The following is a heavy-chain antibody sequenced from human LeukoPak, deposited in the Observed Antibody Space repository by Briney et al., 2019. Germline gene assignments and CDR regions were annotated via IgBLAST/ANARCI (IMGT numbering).Heavy chain of an antibody. CDR2: ISDSGHNT. J-gene: IGHJ4*02. CDR3: AKDRFAHQQLVIDY. Sequence: PGGSLRLSCAVSGFTFSTYAMSWVRQAPGKGLEWVSGISDSGHNTYYADSVKGRFTISRDNSKNTLYLQMNSLRAEDTAVYYCAKDRFAHQQLVIDYWGQGTLVTVSS. CDR1: GFTFSTYA. V-gene: IGHV3-23*01. D-gene: IGHD6-13*01.